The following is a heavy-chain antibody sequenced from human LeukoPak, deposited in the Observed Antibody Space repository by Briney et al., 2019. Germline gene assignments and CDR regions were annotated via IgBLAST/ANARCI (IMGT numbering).Heavy chain of an antibody. CDR3: ARELYSSSGDY. V-gene: IGHV1-69*04. Sequence: GASVKVSCKASGGTFSSYAISWVRQAPGQGLEWMGRIIPILGIANYAQKFQGRVTITADKSTSTAYMELSSLRSEDTAVYYCARELYSSSGDYWGQGTLVTVSS. D-gene: IGHD6-6*01. CDR1: GGTFSSYA. CDR2: IIPILGIA. J-gene: IGHJ4*02.